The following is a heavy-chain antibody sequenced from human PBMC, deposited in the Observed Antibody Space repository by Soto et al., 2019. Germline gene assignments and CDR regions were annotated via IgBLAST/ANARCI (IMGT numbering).Heavy chain of an antibody. Sequence: PGRSLRLSXAASGFTFSSYSMNWVRQAPGKGLEWVSYISSSSSTIYYADSVKGRFTISRDNAKNSLYLQMNSLRAEDTAVYYCAREAGGYCSSTSCYPHYYYYYYMDVWGKGTTVTVSS. CDR1: GFTFSSYS. V-gene: IGHV3-48*01. J-gene: IGHJ6*03. CDR3: AREAGGYCSSTSCYPHYYYYYYMDV. D-gene: IGHD2-2*01. CDR2: ISSSSSTI.